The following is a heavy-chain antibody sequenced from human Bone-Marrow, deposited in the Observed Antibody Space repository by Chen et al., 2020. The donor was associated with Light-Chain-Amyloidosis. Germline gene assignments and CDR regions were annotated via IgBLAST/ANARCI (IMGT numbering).Heavy chain of an antibody. CDR1: GFNVSRSY. V-gene: IGHV3-53*02. Sequence: EVHLVETGGALIQPGGSLRLSCAASGFNVSRSYMSWVRQAPGKGLEWVSLIYSGGSTYYADFVKGRFTISRDSSKNTVYLQMNSLRAEDTALYYCATEGRDPGYSYGYLNYWGQGTLVTVSS. CDR3: ATEGRDPGYSYGYLNY. CDR2: IYSGGST. D-gene: IGHD5-18*01. J-gene: IGHJ4*02.